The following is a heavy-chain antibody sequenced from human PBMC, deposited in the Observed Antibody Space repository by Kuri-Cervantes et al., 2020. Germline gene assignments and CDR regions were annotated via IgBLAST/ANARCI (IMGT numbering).Heavy chain of an antibody. J-gene: IGHJ6*02. CDR3: ASTYCGGDCYSMGYYYYYGMDV. V-gene: IGHV1-69*13. D-gene: IGHD2-21*02. CDR1: GGTLSSYA. Sequence: SVKVSCKASGGTLSSYAISWVRQAPGQGLEWMGGIIPIFGTANYAQKFQGRVTITADESTSTAYMELSSLRSEDTAVYYCASTYCGGDCYSMGYYYYYGMDVWGQGTTVTVSS. CDR2: IIPIFGTA.